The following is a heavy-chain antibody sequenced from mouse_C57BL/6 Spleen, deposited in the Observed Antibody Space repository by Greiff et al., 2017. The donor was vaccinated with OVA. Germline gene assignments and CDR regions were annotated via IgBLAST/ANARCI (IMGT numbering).Heavy chain of an antibody. CDR1: GYTFTSYW. V-gene: IGHV1-55*01. D-gene: IGHD2-4*01. J-gene: IGHJ3*01. CDR3: VICYDYDGFAY. CDR2: IYPGSGST. Sequence: QVQLQQPGAELVKPGASVKMSCKASGYTFTSYWITWVKQRPGQGLEWIGVIYPGSGSTNYNEKFKSKATLTVDTSSSTAYVQLSSLTSEDSAVYYFVICYDYDGFAYWGQGTLVTVSA.